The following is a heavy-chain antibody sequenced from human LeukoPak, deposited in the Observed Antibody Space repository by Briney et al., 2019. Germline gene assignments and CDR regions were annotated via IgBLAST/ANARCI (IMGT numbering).Heavy chain of an antibody. Sequence: GGSLRLSCAASGFTFSSYGMHWVRQAPGKGLDWVAVIWYDGSNKYYADSVKGRFTISGDNSKNTLYLQMNSLRAEDTAVYYCARIHSLYYYDSSGYGAFDIWGQGTMVTVSS. D-gene: IGHD3-22*01. CDR1: GFTFSSYG. V-gene: IGHV3-33*01. CDR2: IWYDGSNK. CDR3: ARIHSLYYYDSSGYGAFDI. J-gene: IGHJ3*02.